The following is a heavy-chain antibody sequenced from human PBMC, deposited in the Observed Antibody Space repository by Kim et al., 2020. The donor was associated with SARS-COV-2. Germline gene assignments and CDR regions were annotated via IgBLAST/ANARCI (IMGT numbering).Heavy chain of an antibody. CDR1: GFTFSSYA. CDR2: ISGSGGST. CDR3: AKDRAIAAAGTRRNWFDP. D-gene: IGHD6-13*01. V-gene: IGHV3-23*01. Sequence: GGSLRLSCAASGFTFSSYAMSWVRQAPGKGLEWVSAISGSGGSTYYADSVKGRFTISRDNSKNTLYLQMNSLRAEDTAVYYCAKDRAIAAAGTRRNWFDPWGQGTLVTVSS. J-gene: IGHJ5*02.